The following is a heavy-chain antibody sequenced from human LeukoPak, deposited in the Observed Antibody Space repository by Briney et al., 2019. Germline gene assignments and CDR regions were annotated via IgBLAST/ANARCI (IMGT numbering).Heavy chain of an antibody. CDR3: ARVLLVEDSESHYFDH. V-gene: IGHV1-18*01. J-gene: IGHJ4*02. Sequence: GASVKVSCKASDYPFTEFGVSWVRQAPGQGLEWMGWISGYNSKTHYARKFQGRVTMTTDTSTTTAYMELRTLRSDDTAVYYCARVLLVEDSESHYFDHWGQGTLVTVTS. CDR2: ISGYNSKT. D-gene: IGHD1-26*01. CDR1: DYPFTEFG.